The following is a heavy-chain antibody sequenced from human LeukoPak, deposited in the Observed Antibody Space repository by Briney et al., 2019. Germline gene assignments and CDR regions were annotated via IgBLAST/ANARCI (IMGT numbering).Heavy chain of an antibody. V-gene: IGHV1-69*04. D-gene: IGHD3-22*01. CDR2: IIPILGIA. CDR3: ARDPSGITMIVVVSTYYGMDV. CDR1: GYTFTSYA. Sequence: ASVKVSCKASGYTFTSYAISWVRQAPGQGLEWMGRIIPILGIANYAQKFQGRVTITADKSTSTAYMELSSLRSEDTAVYYCARDPSGITMIVVVSTYYGMDVWGQGTTVTVSS. J-gene: IGHJ6*02.